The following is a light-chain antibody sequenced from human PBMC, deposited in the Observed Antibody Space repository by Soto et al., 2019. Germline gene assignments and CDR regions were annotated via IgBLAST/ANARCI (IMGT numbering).Light chain of an antibody. J-gene: IGLJ2*01. Sequence: SYELTQPPSVSVAPGQTARITCGGNNIGSRSLHWYQQKPGQAPVLVVYDDSDRPSGIAERFSGSNSGNTATLTISWVGAGDEADYYCQVWDSSSDHGVFGGGTKVTVL. CDR2: DDS. CDR1: NIGSRS. CDR3: QVWDSSSDHGV. V-gene: IGLV3-21*02.